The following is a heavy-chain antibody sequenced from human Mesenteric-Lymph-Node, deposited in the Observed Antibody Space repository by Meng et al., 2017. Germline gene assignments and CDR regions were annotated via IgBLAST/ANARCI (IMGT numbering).Heavy chain of an antibody. CDR1: GGSIISSNW. Sequence: QMQLQESGPGLVMPSGTLSLTCAVSGGSIISSNWWSWVRQPPGKGLEWIGEIYHGGSANYNTSLTNRVTMSVDKSKNHFSLQLTSVTAADTAVYYCATWIQLGAFDYWGQGTLVTVSS. CDR3: ATWIQLGAFDY. CDR2: IYHGGSA. V-gene: IGHV4-4*02. D-gene: IGHD1-1*01. J-gene: IGHJ4*02.